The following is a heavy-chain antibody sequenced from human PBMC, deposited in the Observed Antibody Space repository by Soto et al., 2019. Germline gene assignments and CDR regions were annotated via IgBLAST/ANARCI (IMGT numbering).Heavy chain of an antibody. V-gene: IGHV3-23*01. Sequence: PGGSLRLSCAASGFTFSSSDMNWVRQAPGKGREWVSGFSASGSITSYADSAKGRFTTSRANAKNTVFLQMTGLRADDTAVYFCATGDCSGGRCYRGFDYWGQGTLVTVSS. J-gene: IGHJ4*02. CDR3: ATGDCSGGRCYRGFDY. D-gene: IGHD2-15*01. CDR1: GFTFSSSD. CDR2: FSASGSIT.